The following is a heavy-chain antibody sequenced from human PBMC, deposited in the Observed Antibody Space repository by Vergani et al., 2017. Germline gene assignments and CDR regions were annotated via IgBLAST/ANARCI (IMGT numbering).Heavy chain of an antibody. J-gene: IGHJ4*02. D-gene: IGHD2-8*01. CDR1: GDTFTSDD. CDR3: VRARRTCTYDHCPRYYYDL. Sequence: QGKLVQSGDEVKKPGASVKVSGEASGDTFTSDDINWVRQATGQGLEWMGWMNPISGNTGYAQNLQGRLTITRDTSVNTAYMELSSLTSEDMAVYYCVRARRTCTYDHCPRYYYDLWGQGTLVTVSS. V-gene: IGHV1-8*03. CDR2: MNPISGNT.